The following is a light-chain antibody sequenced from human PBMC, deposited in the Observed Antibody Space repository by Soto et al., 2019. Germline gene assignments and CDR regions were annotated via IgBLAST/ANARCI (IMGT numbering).Light chain of an antibody. V-gene: IGKV3-20*01. CDR3: QQYGSSPLT. CDR1: QSVTNRY. J-gene: IGKJ4*01. Sequence: EIVLTQSPGTLSLSPGERATLSCRASQSVTNRYLAWYQQKPGQAPRLLIYNAITTATGLPDRFSGSGSGTDFSLTISRLEPEDFAVYFCQQYGSSPLTFGGGTKV. CDR2: NAI.